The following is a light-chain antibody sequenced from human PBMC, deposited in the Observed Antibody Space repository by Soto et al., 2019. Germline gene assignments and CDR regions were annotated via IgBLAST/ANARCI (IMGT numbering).Light chain of an antibody. CDR2: DAS. CDR1: QSISGW. Sequence: DIQMTQSPSTLSASVGDRVTITCRASQSISGWLAWYQQKPGRAPKLLIYDASNLESGVPSRFSGSGSGTEFTLTISILQPDDFATYYCQQYDSFSLTFGGGTTVEIK. CDR3: QQYDSFSLT. V-gene: IGKV1-5*01. J-gene: IGKJ4*01.